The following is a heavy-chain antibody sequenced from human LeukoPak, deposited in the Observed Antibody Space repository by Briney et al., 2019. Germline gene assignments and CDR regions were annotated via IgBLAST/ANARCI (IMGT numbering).Heavy chain of an antibody. CDR3: AKDVLLWFGEYYMDV. Sequence: PGGSLRPSCAASGFTFSDYYMSWIRQAPGKGLEWVSYISSSGSSIYYADSVKGRFTISRDNSKNTLYLQMNSLRAEDTAVYYCAKDVLLWFGEYYMDVWGKGTTVTISS. CDR1: GFTFSDYY. CDR2: ISSSGSSI. V-gene: IGHV3-11*01. D-gene: IGHD3-10*01. J-gene: IGHJ6*03.